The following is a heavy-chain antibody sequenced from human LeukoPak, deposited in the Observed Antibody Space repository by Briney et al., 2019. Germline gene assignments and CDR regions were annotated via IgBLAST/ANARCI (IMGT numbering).Heavy chain of an antibody. Sequence: SVKVSCKASGGTFSSYAISWVRQAPGQGLEWMGGIIPIFGTANYAQKFQGRVTITTDESTSTAYMELSSLRSEDTAVYYCAAVNWNDVRYFDYWGQGTLVTVSS. CDR1: GGTFSSYA. CDR3: AAVNWNDVRYFDY. CDR2: IIPIFGTA. J-gene: IGHJ4*02. D-gene: IGHD1-20*01. V-gene: IGHV1-69*05.